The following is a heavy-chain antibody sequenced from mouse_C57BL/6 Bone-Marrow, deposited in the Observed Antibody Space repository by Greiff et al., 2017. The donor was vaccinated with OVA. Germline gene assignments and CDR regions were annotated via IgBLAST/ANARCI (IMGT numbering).Heavy chain of an antibody. Sequence: QVQLQQPGAELVKPGASVKLSCKASGYTFTSYWMQWVKQRPGQGLEWIGEIDPSDSYTNYNQKFKGKATLTVDTSSSTAYMQLSGLTSEDSAVYYCARGGAYWGQGTLVTVSA. CDR2: IDPSDSYT. V-gene: IGHV1-50*01. CDR3: ARGGAY. CDR1: GYTFTSYW. J-gene: IGHJ3*01.